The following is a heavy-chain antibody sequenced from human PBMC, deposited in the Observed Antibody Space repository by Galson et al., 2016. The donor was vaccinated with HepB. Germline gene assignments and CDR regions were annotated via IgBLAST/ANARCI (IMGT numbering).Heavy chain of an antibody. CDR3: ARARPHIVVQAAAMKSEASYYFSYMDV. CDR1: GGSISSGSYF. Sequence: TLSLTCTVSGGSISSGSYFCNWIRQPAGKGLEWIGSMFTSGNSNYNPSLKSRVPISMDTSKNQFFLKLISVTAADTAVYYCARARPHIVVQAAAMKSEASYYFSYMDVWCTGTTVTVSS. J-gene: IGHJ6*03. D-gene: IGHD2-2*01. V-gene: IGHV4-61*02. CDR2: MFTSGNS.